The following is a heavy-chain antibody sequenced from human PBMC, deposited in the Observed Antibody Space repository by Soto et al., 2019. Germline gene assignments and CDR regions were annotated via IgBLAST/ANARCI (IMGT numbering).Heavy chain of an antibody. V-gene: IGHV3-74*01. J-gene: IGHJ4*02. CDR2: ISSDGTDV. D-gene: IGHD6-19*01. Sequence: EVQLVESGGGLVQPGGSLRLSCAASGFTLSSYWMHWVRQAPGRELMWVSRISSDGTDVLHADSVKGRFTISRDNARNTVYLQMNSLRAEDTAVYFCARDPTVPGPSTLDSCGQGTLVAVSS. CDR1: GFTLSSYW. CDR3: ARDPTVPGPSTLDS.